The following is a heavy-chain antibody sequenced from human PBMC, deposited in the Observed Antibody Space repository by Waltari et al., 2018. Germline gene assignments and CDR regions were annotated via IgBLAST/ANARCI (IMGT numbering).Heavy chain of an antibody. CDR1: GFTLRRFW. V-gene: IGHV3-74*01. J-gene: IGHJ4*02. D-gene: IGHD4-17*01. Sequence: EVQLVESGGGLVQPGGSLRLSCVASGFTLRRFWMHWVRQAPGKGRVGVARVNRDGSGTTDADSVKGRFTIARDNAKNTLYLQMNSLRAEDTAVYYCVRGYGRGVTNGDYFEYWGQGTLVTVSS. CDR2: VNRDGSGT. CDR3: VRGYGRGVTNGDYFEY.